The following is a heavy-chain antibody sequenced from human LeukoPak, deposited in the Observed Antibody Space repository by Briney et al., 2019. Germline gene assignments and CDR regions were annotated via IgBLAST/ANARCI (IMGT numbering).Heavy chain of an antibody. CDR1: GFTFSNYW. J-gene: IGHJ5*02. CDR3: ARDGDLSRLAP. D-gene: IGHD7-27*01. V-gene: IGHV3-7*01. CDR2: MQQDGSEK. Sequence: GGSLRLSCAASGFTFSNYWMSWVRQAPGKGLEWVANMQQDGSEKYYLDSVKGRFTISRDNANNSLYLQMNSLRAEDTAVYYCARDGDLSRLAPWGQGTLLTVSS.